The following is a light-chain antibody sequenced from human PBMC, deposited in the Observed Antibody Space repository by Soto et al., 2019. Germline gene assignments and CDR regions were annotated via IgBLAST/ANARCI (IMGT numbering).Light chain of an antibody. CDR3: QQYTNWPYT. Sequence: EIVMTQSPATLSVSPGERASLSCRASQSVGSNLAWYQQTAGQAPRLLIYGASTRATGIPARFSGSGSGTEFTLTSSSLQSEDFAVDSGQQYTNWPYTVGQGTKLESK. V-gene: IGKV3-15*01. J-gene: IGKJ2*01. CDR1: QSVGSN. CDR2: GAS.